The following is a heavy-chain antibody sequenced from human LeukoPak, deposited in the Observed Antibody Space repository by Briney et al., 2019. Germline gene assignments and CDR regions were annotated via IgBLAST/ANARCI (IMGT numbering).Heavy chain of an antibody. J-gene: IGHJ4*02. Sequence: RASVKVSFKASGYTFTRYDINWVRQATGQGLEGMGWMNPNSGNTGYAQKFQGRVTMTRNTSISTAYMELSSLRSEDTAVYYCARGGRYSYGTQFDYWGQGTLVTVSS. CDR1: GYTFTRYD. CDR2: MNPNSGNT. D-gene: IGHD5-18*01. CDR3: ARGGRYSYGTQFDY. V-gene: IGHV1-8*01.